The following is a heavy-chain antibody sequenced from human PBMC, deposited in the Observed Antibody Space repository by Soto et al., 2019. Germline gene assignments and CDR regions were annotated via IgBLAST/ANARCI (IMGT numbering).Heavy chain of an antibody. CDR2: ISYDGSNK. V-gene: IGHV3-30*18. J-gene: IGHJ4*02. D-gene: IGHD4-17*01. CDR3: AKTQAPTGTTRWYFDY. CDR1: GFTFSSYG. Sequence: QVQLVESGGGVVQPGRSLRLSCAASGFTFSSYGMHWVRQAPGKGLEWVAVISYDGSNKYYADSVKGRFTISRDNSKNTLYLQMNSLRAEDTAVYYCAKTQAPTGTTRWYFDYWGQGTLVTVSS.